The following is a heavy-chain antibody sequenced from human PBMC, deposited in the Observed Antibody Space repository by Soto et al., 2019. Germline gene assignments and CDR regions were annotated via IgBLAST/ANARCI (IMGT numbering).Heavy chain of an antibody. D-gene: IGHD2-21*02. CDR3: AKDRSGTCGDCDY. CDR2: ISWNSATI. CDR1: GFTFNDYA. J-gene: IGHJ4*02. Sequence: SLRLSCAASGFTFNDYAMHWVRQAPGKGLEWVSGISWNSATIAYADSVKGRFTVSRDNAKNSLYLEMNSLRTEDTALYYCAKDRSGTCGDCDYWGQGTLVTVSS. V-gene: IGHV3-9*01.